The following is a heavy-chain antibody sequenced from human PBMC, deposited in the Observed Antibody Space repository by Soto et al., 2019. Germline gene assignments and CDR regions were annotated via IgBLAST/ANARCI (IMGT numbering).Heavy chain of an antibody. CDR1: GFIFSDHY. CDR2: SRNKANGYTI. Sequence: EVQLVESGGALVQPGGSLRLSCAVSGFIFSDHYMDWVRQAPGKGLEWVARSRNKANGYTIEYAASVKRRFTISRDDSKPSLYFHMNSLKTENRAVYYCVRELQLTSVIAFDYWGQGTLVTVSS. V-gene: IGHV3-72*01. D-gene: IGHD2-21*01. CDR3: VRELQLTSVIAFDY. J-gene: IGHJ4*02.